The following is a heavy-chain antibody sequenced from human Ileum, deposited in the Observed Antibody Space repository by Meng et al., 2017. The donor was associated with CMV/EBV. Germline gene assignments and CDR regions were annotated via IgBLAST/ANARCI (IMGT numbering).Heavy chain of an antibody. V-gene: IGHV3-74*01. CDR3: ARGYCSSISCLFDY. Sequence: SGFTLSSYWMHWVRQAPGKGLMWVSRIKSDGSSTNYADSVKGRFTISRDNAKNTLYLQMNSLRAEDTAVYYCARGYCSSISCLFDYWGQGTLVTVSS. D-gene: IGHD2-2*01. CDR1: GFTLSSYW. J-gene: IGHJ4*02. CDR2: IKSDGSST.